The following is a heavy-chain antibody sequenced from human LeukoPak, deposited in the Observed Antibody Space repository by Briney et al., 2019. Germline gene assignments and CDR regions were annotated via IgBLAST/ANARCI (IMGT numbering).Heavy chain of an antibody. CDR3: ARGYHDFSGYWLSYFDY. D-gene: IGHD3-22*01. CDR1: GDSISSYY. CDR2: IYYSGST. V-gene: IGHV4-59*01. J-gene: IGHJ4*02. Sequence: SETLSLTCTVSGDSISSYYWTWIWHPPGKGLERIGYIYYSGSTNYNPSLKSRVTISIDTSKNQFSLKLSSVTAADTAVYYCARGYHDFSGYWLSYFDYWGQGTLVTVPS.